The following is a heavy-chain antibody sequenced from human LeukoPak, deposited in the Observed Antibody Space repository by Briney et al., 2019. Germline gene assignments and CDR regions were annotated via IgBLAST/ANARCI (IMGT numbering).Heavy chain of an antibody. CDR3: ARGGYYGGSGTYGFFDY. CDR2: INTETGNP. CDR1: GYTFISYA. Sequence: GASVKVSCKASGYTFISYAMNWVRQAPGQGLEWMGWINTETGNPTYAQGFTGQFVFSVDTSVNTAYLQISSLRTEDTVVYYCARGGYYGGSGTYGFFDYWGQGSLVTVSS. V-gene: IGHV7-4-1*02. D-gene: IGHD3-10*01. J-gene: IGHJ4*02.